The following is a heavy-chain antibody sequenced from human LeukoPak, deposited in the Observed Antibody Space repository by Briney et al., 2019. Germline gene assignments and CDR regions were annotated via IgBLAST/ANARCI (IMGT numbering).Heavy chain of an antibody. V-gene: IGHV4-39*01. CDR3: ARRGGSSWTFDY. CDR2: IYYSGST. Sequence: SETLSLTCTVSGGSISSSSYYWGWIRQPPGKGLEWIGSIYYSGSTYYNLSLKSRVTISVDTSKNQFSLKMNSVTAADTAVYYCARRGGSSWTFDYWGQGTLVTVSS. CDR1: GGSISSSSYY. J-gene: IGHJ4*02. D-gene: IGHD6-13*01.